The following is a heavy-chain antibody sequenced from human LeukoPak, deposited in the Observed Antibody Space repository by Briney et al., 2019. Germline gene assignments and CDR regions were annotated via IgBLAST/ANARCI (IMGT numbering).Heavy chain of an antibody. V-gene: IGHV3-23*01. CDR3: AKGPRASGWTYFDY. D-gene: IGHD6-19*01. CDR2: ISGSGGRT. CDR1: GFTVSSTY. Sequence: GGSLRPSCAASGFTVSSTYMSWVRQAPGRGLEWVSVISGSGGRTYSAESVKGRFTISRDNSKNTLYLQMNSLRAEDTAVYYCAKGPRASGWTYFDYWGQGTLVTVSS. J-gene: IGHJ4*02.